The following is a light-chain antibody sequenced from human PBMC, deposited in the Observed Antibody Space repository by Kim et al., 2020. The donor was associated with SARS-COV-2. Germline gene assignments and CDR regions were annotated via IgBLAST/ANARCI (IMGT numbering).Light chain of an antibody. V-gene: IGLV3-25*03. CDR3: QSSDSSDTFWV. CDR2: EDT. CDR1: ALPNQY. J-gene: IGLJ3*02. Sequence: PGRMARLPGAGDALPNQYAYWYQQKPGQAPVLVIYEDTERPPGIPGRFSGSTSGTTVTLTISGVQAEDEADYYCQSSDSSDTFWVFGGGTQLTVL.